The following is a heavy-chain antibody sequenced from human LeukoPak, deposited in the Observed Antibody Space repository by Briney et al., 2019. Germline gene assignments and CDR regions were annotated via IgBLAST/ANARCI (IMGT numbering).Heavy chain of an antibody. CDR1: GYSFISYW. Sequence: GESLKTSCKGSGYSFISYWIGWVRQLPGKGLEWMGIIYPGDSDTRYSPSFQGQVTISADKSISTAYLQWSSLKASDTAMYYCARPENKAFLRAFDIWGQGTMVTVSS. V-gene: IGHV5-51*01. D-gene: IGHD1/OR15-1a*01. CDR2: IYPGDSDT. CDR3: ARPENKAFLRAFDI. J-gene: IGHJ3*02.